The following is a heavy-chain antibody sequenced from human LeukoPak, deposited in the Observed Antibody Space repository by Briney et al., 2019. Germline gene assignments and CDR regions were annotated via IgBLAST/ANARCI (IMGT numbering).Heavy chain of an antibody. CDR2: IYYSGST. Sequence: PSETLSLTCAVSGGSISSGGYSWSWIRQPPGKGLEWIGYIYYSGSTYYNPSLKSRATISVDTSKNQFSLKLSSVTAADTAVYYCARDGRYYCAFDIWGQGTMVTVSS. J-gene: IGHJ3*02. CDR3: ARDGRYYCAFDI. D-gene: IGHD1-26*01. CDR1: GGSISSGGYS. V-gene: IGHV4-30-4*07.